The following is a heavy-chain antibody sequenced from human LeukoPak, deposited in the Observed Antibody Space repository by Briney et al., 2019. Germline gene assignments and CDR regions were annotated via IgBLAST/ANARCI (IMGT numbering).Heavy chain of an antibody. J-gene: IGHJ4*02. CDR3: AGPNLDY. D-gene: IGHD1-14*01. V-gene: IGHV4-34*01. Sequence: SETLSLTCAVYGGSFSGYYWSWIRQPPGKGLEWIGEINHSGSTNYNPSLKSRVTISVDTSKNQFSLKLSSVTAADTAVYYCAGPNLDYWGQGTLVTVSS. CDR2: INHSGST. CDR1: GGSFSGYY.